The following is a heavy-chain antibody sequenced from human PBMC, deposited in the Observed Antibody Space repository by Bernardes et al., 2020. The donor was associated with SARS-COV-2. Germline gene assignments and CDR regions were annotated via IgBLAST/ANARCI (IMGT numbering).Heavy chain of an antibody. CDR3: AKDRGYCSGGSCYALFDY. CDR2: ISGSGGST. J-gene: IGHJ4*02. D-gene: IGHD2-15*01. V-gene: IGHV3-23*01. Sequence: GGSLRLSCAASGFTFSSYAMSWVRQAPGKGLEWVSAISGSGGSTYYADSVKGRFTISRDNSKNTLYLQMNSLRAEDTAVYYCAKDRGYCSGGSCYALFDYWGQGTLVTVSS. CDR1: GFTFSSYA.